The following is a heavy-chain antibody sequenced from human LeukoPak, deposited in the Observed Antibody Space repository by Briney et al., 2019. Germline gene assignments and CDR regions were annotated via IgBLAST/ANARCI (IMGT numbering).Heavy chain of an antibody. D-gene: IGHD3-16*01. CDR3: ARGGMGGAPSYYYYYYMDV. J-gene: IGHJ6*03. CDR2: INWNGGST. CDR1: GFTFDDYG. Sequence: GGSLRLSCAASGFTFDDYGMSWVRQAPGKGLEWVSGINWNGGSTGYADSVKGRFTISRDNAKNSLYLQMNSLRAEDTALYYCARGGMGGAPSYYYYYYMDVWGKGTTVTVSS. V-gene: IGHV3-20*04.